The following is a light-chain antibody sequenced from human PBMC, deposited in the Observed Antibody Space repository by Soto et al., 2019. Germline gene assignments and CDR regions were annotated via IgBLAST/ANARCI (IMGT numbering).Light chain of an antibody. Sequence: EIVMTQSPATLSVSPGDRATLSCRAIQSVSRNLAWYQQKPGQAPRLLIYDASNRATGIPARFSGSGSGTDFTLTISSLEPEDFAVYYCQQRSNWPPKITFGQGTRLEIK. J-gene: IGKJ5*01. CDR1: QSVSRN. CDR2: DAS. CDR3: QQRSNWPPKIT. V-gene: IGKV3-11*01.